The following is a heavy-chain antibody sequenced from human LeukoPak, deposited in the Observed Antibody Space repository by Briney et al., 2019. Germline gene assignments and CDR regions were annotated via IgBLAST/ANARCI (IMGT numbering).Heavy chain of an antibody. CDR3: AREWIQLFDY. CDR1: GFTLSSYS. D-gene: IGHD5-18*01. CDR2: ISSSSSTI. Sequence: PGGSLRLSCAASGFTLSSYSMNWVRQAPGKGLEWVSYISSSSSTIYYADSVKGRFTISRDNAKNLLYLQMNSLRDEDTAVYYCAREWIQLFDYWGQGTLVAVSS. J-gene: IGHJ4*02. V-gene: IGHV3-48*02.